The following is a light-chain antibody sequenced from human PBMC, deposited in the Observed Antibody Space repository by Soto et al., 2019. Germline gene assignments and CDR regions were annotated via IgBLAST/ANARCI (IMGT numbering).Light chain of an antibody. CDR1: QSVSSD. CDR3: QQRQSWPRT. CDR2: GAS. V-gene: IGKV3-15*01. Sequence: EIVMTQSPATLSVSPGERATLFCRASQSVSSDLAWFQQKPGQAPRLLIYGASIRATGVPARFSGSGSGTEFTLTISGLQSADFAVYYCQQRQSWPRTFGQGTKVDIK. J-gene: IGKJ1*01.